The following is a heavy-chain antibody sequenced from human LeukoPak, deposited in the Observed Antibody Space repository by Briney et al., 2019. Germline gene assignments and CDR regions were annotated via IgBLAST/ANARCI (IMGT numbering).Heavy chain of an antibody. CDR2: IRYDGSNK. V-gene: IGHV3-30*02. J-gene: IGHJ5*02. D-gene: IGHD6-19*01. Sequence: GGSLRLSCAASGFTFSSYGMHWVRQAPGKGLEWVAFIRYDGSNKYYADSVKGRFTISRDNSKNTLYLQMNSLRAEDTAVYYCAKDRQWLGTWFDPWGQGTLVTVSS. CDR1: GFTFSSYG. CDR3: AKDRQWLGTWFDP.